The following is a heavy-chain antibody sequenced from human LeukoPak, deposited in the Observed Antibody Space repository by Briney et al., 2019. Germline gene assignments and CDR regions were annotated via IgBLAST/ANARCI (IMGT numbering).Heavy chain of an antibody. V-gene: IGHV4-39*07. CDR1: GGSISSSSYY. CDR3: ARASYYYGSGSYSYYGMDV. J-gene: IGHJ6*02. CDR2: IYYSGST. D-gene: IGHD3-10*01. Sequence: SETLSLTCTVSGGSISSSSYYWGWIRQPRGKGLEWIGSIYYSGSTYYNPSLKSRVTISVDTSKNQFSLKLSSVTAADTAVYYCARASYYYGSGSYSYYGMDVWGQGTTVTVSS.